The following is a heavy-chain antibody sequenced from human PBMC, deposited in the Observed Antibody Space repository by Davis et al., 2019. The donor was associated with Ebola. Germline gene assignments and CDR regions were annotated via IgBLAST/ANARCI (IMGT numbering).Heavy chain of an antibody. Sequence: MPSETLSLTCTVSGGSISSGGYYWSWIRQPPGKGLEWIGEINHSGSTNYNPSLKSRVTISVDTSKNQFSLKLSSVTAADTAVYYCARGRYSNRFDYWGQGTLVTVSS. CDR1: GGSISSGGYY. J-gene: IGHJ4*02. CDR3: ARGRYSNRFDY. D-gene: IGHD4-11*01. CDR2: INHSGST. V-gene: IGHV4-39*07.